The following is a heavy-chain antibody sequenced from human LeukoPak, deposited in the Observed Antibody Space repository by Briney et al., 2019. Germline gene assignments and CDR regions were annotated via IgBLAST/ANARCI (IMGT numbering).Heavy chain of an antibody. Sequence: PSQTLSVTCTVSGGSISSGDYYWSWIRQPPGEGLEWIGYIYYSGSTYYNPSLKSRVTISVDTSKNQFSLKLSSVTAADTAVYYCALGTTDFYFDYWGQGTLVTVSS. V-gene: IGHV4-30-4*08. D-gene: IGHD4-17*01. J-gene: IGHJ4*02. CDR1: GGSISSGDYY. CDR2: IYYSGST. CDR3: ALGTTDFYFDY.